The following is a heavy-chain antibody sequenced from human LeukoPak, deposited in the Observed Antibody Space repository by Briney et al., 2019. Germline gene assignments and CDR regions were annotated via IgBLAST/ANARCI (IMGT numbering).Heavy chain of an antibody. CDR1: GGTFSSYA. CDR3: AIFPDIVVVPAAWYYFDY. CDR2: IIPIFGAA. V-gene: IGHV1-69*06. Sequence: SVKVSCKASGGTFSSYAISWVRQAPGQGLEWMGGIIPIFGAANYAQKFQGRVTITADKSTSTAYMELSSLRSEDTAVYYCAIFPDIVVVPAAWYYFDYWGQGTLVTVSS. J-gene: IGHJ4*02. D-gene: IGHD2-2*01.